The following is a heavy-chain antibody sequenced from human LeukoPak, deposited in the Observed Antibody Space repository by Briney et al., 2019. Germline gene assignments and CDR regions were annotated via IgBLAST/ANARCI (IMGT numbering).Heavy chain of an antibody. CDR1: GGTFSSYA. Sequence: ASVKVSCKASGGTFSSYAISWVRQAPGQGLEWMGWISAYNGNTNYAQKLQGRVTMTTDTSTSTAYMELRSLRSDDTAVYYCAWGREQLWYYFDYWGQGTLVTVSS. CDR3: AWGREQLWYYFDY. J-gene: IGHJ4*02. CDR2: ISAYNGNT. V-gene: IGHV1-18*01. D-gene: IGHD5-18*01.